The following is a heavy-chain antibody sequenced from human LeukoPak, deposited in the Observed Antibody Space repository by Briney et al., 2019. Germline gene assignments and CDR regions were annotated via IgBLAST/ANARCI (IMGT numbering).Heavy chain of an antibody. V-gene: IGHV4-38-2*02. J-gene: IGHJ4*02. CDR1: GYSITSGYF. D-gene: IGHD4-17*01. Sequence: SATLSLTCTVSGYSITSGYFCGWLRPPPGRGLGWIGSIYHSGTTSANPSLKSQVTISVDTSKNQFSLRWSSVTAADTAVYYCARPADTRDYGAAFYIWGQGTLGTVSS. CDR2: IYHSGTT. CDR3: ARPADTRDYGAAFYI.